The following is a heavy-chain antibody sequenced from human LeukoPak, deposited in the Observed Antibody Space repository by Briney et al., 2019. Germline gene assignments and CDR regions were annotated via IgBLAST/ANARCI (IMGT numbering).Heavy chain of an antibody. CDR3: ARDRLLYYYDSGPTGHFQH. CDR2: INEDGSKK. V-gene: IGHV3-7*01. Sequence: HPGGSLRLSCAASGFTFSGHWMTWVRQAPGKGLEWVANINEDGSKKYYVDSVKGRFTISRDNAKNSLYLQMSSLRADDTAVYYCARDRLLYYYDSGPTGHFQHWGQGTLVTV. CDR1: GFTFSGHW. J-gene: IGHJ1*01. D-gene: IGHD3-22*01.